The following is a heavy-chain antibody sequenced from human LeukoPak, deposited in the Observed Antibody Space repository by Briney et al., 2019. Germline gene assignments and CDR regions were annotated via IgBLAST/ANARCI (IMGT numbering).Heavy chain of an antibody. J-gene: IGHJ1*01. D-gene: IGHD3-16*01. CDR2: IESDGSNT. CDR3: ARDGGGLPY. V-gene: IGHV3-74*01. CDR1: GISFSSNR. Sequence: GGSLRLSCVASGISFSSNRMHWVRQAPGKGLVWVSHIESDGSNTGYADSVKGRFTISRDNAKNTLYLQMTSLRAEDTAVYYCARDGGGLPYRGQGTLVTVSS.